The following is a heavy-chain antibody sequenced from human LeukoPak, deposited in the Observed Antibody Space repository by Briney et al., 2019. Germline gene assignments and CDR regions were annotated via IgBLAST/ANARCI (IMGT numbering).Heavy chain of an antibody. V-gene: IGHV4-31*03. J-gene: IGHJ3*01. CDR1: VGSISSGGYY. Sequence: SQTLSLTCTVSVGSISSGGYYWSWIRQHPGKGLEWIGYIYYSGSTYYNPSLKSRVTISVDTSKNQFSLKLSAVTAADPAVYYCASDSMVRRVLGAWGIGTMVTVSS. CDR2: IYYSGST. D-gene: IGHD3-10*01. CDR3: ASDSMVRRVLGA.